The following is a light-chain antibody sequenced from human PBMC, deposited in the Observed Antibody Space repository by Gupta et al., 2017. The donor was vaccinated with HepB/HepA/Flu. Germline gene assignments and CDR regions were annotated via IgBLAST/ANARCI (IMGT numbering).Light chain of an antibody. Sequence: EIMMTQSPATLPVPPGERATLSCRDSQSVSSNLAWYQQKPGQAPRPTIYGASTRATGFRGRLSGSGSGTEFTRPLSGEESEDYGVHDCQHSLTFGHGTKVEIK. CDR3: QHSLT. J-gene: IGKJ2*01. CDR1: QSVSSN. V-gene: IGKV3-15*01. CDR2: GAS.